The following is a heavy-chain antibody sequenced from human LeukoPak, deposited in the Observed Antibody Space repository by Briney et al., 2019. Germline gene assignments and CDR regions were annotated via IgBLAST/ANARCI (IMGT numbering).Heavy chain of an antibody. V-gene: IGHV4-61*02. CDR1: GGSISSGSYY. CDR3: ARGGYSYGLQRYFDY. J-gene: IGHJ4*02. Sequence: SQTLSLTCTVSGGSISSGSYYWSWIRQPAGKGLEWIGRIYTSGSTNYNPSLKIRVPISVDPYKNQFSLKLISVTAADTVVYYCARGGYSYGLQRYFDYWGQGTLVTVSS. CDR2: IYTSGST. D-gene: IGHD5-18*01.